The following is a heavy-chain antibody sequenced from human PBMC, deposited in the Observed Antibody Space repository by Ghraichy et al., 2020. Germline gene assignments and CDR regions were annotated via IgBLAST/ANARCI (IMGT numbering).Heavy chain of an antibody. J-gene: IGHJ4*02. CDR2: INQDGSGK. V-gene: IGHV3-7*03. CDR3: ARYEFSGSYRDFDY. D-gene: IGHD1-26*01. CDR1: GFTFSDCW. Sequence: GGSLRLSCAASGFTFSDCWMRWVRQAPGKGLEWVANINQDGSGKYYMASIKGRFTISRDNAKNSLYLEMNSLRAEDTAVYYCARYEFSGSYRDFDYWGQGTLVTVSS.